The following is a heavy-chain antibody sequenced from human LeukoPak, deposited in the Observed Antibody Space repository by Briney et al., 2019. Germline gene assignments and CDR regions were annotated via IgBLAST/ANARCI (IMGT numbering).Heavy chain of an antibody. Sequence: SETLSLTCTVSGGSISSSSDFWGWIRQPPGKGLECIGNVHYSGNTYYNPSLKSRVTISVDSSRNQFSLKLRSVTAADTAVYYCARLNNIGYCTSPDCPTWYFEPWGLATLVTASS. CDR3: ARLNNIGYCTSPDCPTWYFEP. CDR2: VHYSGNT. V-gene: IGHV4-39*01. J-gene: IGHJ2*01. D-gene: IGHD2-8*01. CDR1: GGSISSSSDF.